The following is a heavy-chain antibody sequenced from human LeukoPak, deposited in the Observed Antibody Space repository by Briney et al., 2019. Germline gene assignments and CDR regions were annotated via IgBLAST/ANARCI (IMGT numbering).Heavy chain of an antibody. D-gene: IGHD4-17*01. Sequence: GGSLRLSCAASGINVTSNYMTWVRQAPGKGLEWVSVLYTSDYTYYADSVKGRFTISRDNSKNTLYLQMDSLRVEDTATYFCARGAVTRDFDFWGQGVLVIVSS. CDR2: LYTSDYT. V-gene: IGHV3-53*01. CDR3: ARGAVTRDFDF. CDR1: GINVTSNY. J-gene: IGHJ4*02.